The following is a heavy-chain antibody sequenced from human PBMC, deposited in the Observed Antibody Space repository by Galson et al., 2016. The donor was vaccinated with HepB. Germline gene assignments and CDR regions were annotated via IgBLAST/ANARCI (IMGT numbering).Heavy chain of an antibody. J-gene: IGHJ4*02. CDR1: EFTFSSYA. V-gene: IGHV3-23*01. D-gene: IGHD4-11*01. Sequence: SLRLSCAASEFTFSSYAMSWARQAPGKGLEWVSLVSGSGGSTYYADSVKGRFTISRDNSKNTLYLQMNSLRDEDKAVYYCARGARTVTVRYNQYYVDYWGQGTLVAVSS. CDR2: VSGSGGST. CDR3: ARGARTVTVRYNQYYVDY.